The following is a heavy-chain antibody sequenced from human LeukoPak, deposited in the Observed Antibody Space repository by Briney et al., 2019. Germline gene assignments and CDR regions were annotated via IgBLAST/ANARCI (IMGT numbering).Heavy chain of an antibody. CDR1: GYTFTGYY. CDR2: INPNSGGT. J-gene: IGHJ5*02. V-gene: IGHV1-2*02. CDR3: AREVATALVAPVRFDP. Sequence: ASVKVSCKASGYTFTGYYMHWVRQAPGQGLEWMGWINPNSGGTNYAQKFQGRVTMTRDTSISTAYMELSGLRSDDTAVYYCAREVATALVAPVRFDPWGQGTLVTVSS. D-gene: IGHD5-12*01.